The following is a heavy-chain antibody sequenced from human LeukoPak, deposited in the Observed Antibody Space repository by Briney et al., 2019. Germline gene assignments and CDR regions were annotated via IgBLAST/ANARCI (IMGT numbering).Heavy chain of an antibody. V-gene: IGHV1-2*02. CDR2: INPNSGDT. CDR1: GYTLTGYY. J-gene: IGHJ6*03. Sequence: ASVTVSCKASGYTLTGYYMHWVRQAPGQGLEWMGWINPNSGDTNYAQKFQGRVTLTMDTSISTPYMELSGLTSDDTAVYYCARGAKYSPSYMDVWGKGTTVTVSS. CDR3: ARGAKYSPSYMDV. D-gene: IGHD5-12*01.